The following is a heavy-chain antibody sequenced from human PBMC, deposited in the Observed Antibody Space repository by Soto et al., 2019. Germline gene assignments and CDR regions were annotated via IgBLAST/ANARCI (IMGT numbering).Heavy chain of an antibody. J-gene: IGHJ6*02. CDR3: AKAPRHYYGSGSTDYYYYGMDV. CDR2: ISGSGGST. CDR1: GFTFSSYA. V-gene: IGHV3-23*01. Sequence: EVQLLESGGGLVQPGGSLRLSCAASGFTFSSYAMSWVRQAPVKGLEWVSAISGSGGSTYNADSVKGRFTISRDNSKNTLYLQMNSLRAEDTAVYYCAKAPRHYYGSGSTDYYYYGMDVWGQGTTVTVSS. D-gene: IGHD3-10*01.